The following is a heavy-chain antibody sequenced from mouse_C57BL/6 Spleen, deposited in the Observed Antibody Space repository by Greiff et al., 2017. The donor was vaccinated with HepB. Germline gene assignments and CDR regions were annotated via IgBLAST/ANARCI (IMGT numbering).Heavy chain of an antibody. V-gene: IGHV1-55*01. J-gene: IGHJ2*01. CDR3: ARGRQLRTRGFDY. Sequence: QVQLQQPGAELVKPGASVKMSCKASGYTFTSYWITWVKQRPGQGLEWIGDIYPGSGSTNYNEKFKSKATLTVDTSSSTAYMQLSSLTSGDSAVYYCARGRQLRTRGFDYWGQGTTLTVSS. CDR1: GYTFTSYW. D-gene: IGHD3-2*02. CDR2: IYPGSGST.